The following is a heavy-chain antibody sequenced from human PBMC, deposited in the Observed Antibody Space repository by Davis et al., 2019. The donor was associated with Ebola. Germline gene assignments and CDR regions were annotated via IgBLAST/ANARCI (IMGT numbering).Heavy chain of an antibody. CDR2: IKQDGSEK. CDR1: GFTFSSYW. D-gene: IGHD6-19*01. V-gene: IGHV3-7*01. J-gene: IGHJ4*02. CDR3: ARDLRFGSGWYLSNY. Sequence: GESLKLSCAASGFTFSSYWMSWVRQAPGKGLEWVANIKQDGSEKYYVDSVKGRFTISRDNAKNSLYLQMNSLRAEDTAVYYCARDLRFGSGWYLSNYWDQGTLVTVSS.